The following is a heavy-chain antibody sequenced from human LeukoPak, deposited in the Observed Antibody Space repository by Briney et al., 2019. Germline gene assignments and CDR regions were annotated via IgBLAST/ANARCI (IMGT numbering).Heavy chain of an antibody. D-gene: IGHD1-26*01. CDR1: GFTVSSNY. CDR2: ISSSGSTI. Sequence: GGSLRLSCAASGFTVSSNYMSWVRQAPGKGLEWVSYISSSGSTIYYADSVKGRFISSRDNTKNSLYLQMNSLRAEDTAIYYCARDLRIVSGSYLDYWGQGTLVTVSP. V-gene: IGHV3-11*04. CDR3: ARDLRIVSGSYLDY. J-gene: IGHJ4*02.